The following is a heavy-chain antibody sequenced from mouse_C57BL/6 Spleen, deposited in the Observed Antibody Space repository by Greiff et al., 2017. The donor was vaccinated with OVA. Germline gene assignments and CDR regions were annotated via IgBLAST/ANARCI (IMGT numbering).Heavy chain of an antibody. D-gene: IGHD1-1*01. CDR2: ISSGGSYT. J-gene: IGHJ2*01. Sequence: EVQLVESGGDLVKPGGSLKLSCAASGFTFSSYGMSWVRQTPDKRLEWVATISSGGSYTYYPDSVKGRFTISRDNAKNTLYLQMSSLKSEDTAMYYCARHNLWDYWGQGTTLTVSS. CDR1: GFTFSSYG. V-gene: IGHV5-6*01. CDR3: ARHNLWDY.